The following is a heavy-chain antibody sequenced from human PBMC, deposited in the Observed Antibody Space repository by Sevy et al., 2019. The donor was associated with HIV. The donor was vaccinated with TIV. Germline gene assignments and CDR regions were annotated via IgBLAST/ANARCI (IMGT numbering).Heavy chain of an antibody. CDR1: GFTFGDFA. CDR2: ISSKAYGGTT. V-gene: IGHV3-49*03. CDR3: TRECSFFSVS. D-gene: IGHD3-3*02. Sequence: GGSLRLSCTASGFTFGDFAMSWFRKAPGKGLEWVGFISSKAYGGTTEYAGSVEGRFTISRDDSKSIAYLQMNSLKTEDTAVYYCTRECSFFSVSWGQGTLVTVSS. J-gene: IGHJ5*02.